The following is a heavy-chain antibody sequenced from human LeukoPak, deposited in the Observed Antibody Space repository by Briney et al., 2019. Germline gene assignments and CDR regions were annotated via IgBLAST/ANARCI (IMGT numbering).Heavy chain of an antibody. CDR2: ISGSGSST. CDR3: AKDKVSSGSYAY. Sequence: PGGYLRLSCAASGFSFGSYAMSWVRQAPGKGLEWVSEISGSGSSTYYADSVKGRFTISRDNSKNTLYLQMNSLRAEDTAVYYCAKDKVSSGSYAYWGQGTLVTVSS. CDR1: GFSFGSYA. J-gene: IGHJ4*02. V-gene: IGHV3-23*01. D-gene: IGHD1-26*01.